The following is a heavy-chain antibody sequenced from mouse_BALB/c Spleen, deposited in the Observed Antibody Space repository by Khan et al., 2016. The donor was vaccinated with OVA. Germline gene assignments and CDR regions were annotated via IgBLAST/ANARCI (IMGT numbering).Heavy chain of an antibody. CDR3: ARRGLRWYFDY. CDR2: INPSTAYT. J-gene: IGHJ2*01. CDR1: GYTFINYW. Sequence: QVQLKQSGAELAKPGASVKMSCKASGYTFINYWILWVKQRPGQGLEWIGYINPSTAYTAYNQNFKDKATLTAAKSSRTAYMQLSSLTSEDSAVYDCARRGLRWYFDYWGQGTTLTVSS. V-gene: IGHV1-7*01. D-gene: IGHD1-1*01.